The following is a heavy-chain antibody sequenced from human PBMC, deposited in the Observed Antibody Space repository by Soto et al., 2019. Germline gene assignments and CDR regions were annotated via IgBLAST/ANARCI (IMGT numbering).Heavy chain of an antibody. CDR2: IYYSGST. D-gene: IGHD3-22*01. CDR3: ARSQDDYDSSGYYYVGYFQH. J-gene: IGHJ1*01. CDR1: GGSISSGGYY. V-gene: IGHV4-31*03. Sequence: SETLSLTCTVSGGSISSGGYYWSWIRQHPGKGLEWIGYIYYSGSTYYNPSLKSRVTISVDTSKNQFSLKLSSVTAADTAVYYCARSQDDYDSSGYYYVGYFQHWGQGTLVTVSS.